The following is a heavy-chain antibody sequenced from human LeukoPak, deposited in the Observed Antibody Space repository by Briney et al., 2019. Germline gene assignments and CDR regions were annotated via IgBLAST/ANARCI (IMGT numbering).Heavy chain of an antibody. D-gene: IGHD6-6*01. Sequence: PSETLSLTCAVYGGSFSGYYWSWIRQPPGKGQEWIGEINHSGSTNYNPSLKSRVTISVDTSKNQFSLKLSSVTAADTAVYYCARAPSSSSAYFDYWGQGTLVTVSS. V-gene: IGHV4-34*01. CDR1: GGSFSGYY. CDR3: ARAPSSSSAYFDY. J-gene: IGHJ4*02. CDR2: INHSGST.